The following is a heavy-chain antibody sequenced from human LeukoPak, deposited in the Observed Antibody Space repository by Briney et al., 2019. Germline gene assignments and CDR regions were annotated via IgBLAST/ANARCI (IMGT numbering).Heavy chain of an antibody. Sequence: SETLSLTCTVSGGSISSYYWNWARQPPGKGLEWIGNIYSSGSTDYNPSLKSRVTISLDTSKFQFSLRLNSVTAADTAVYYCARADPNASGYFYRFNWFDPWGQGTLVTVSS. CDR1: GGSISSYY. V-gene: IGHV4-59*01. J-gene: IGHJ5*02. CDR3: ARADPNASGYFYRFNWFDP. CDR2: IYSSGST. D-gene: IGHD3-10*01.